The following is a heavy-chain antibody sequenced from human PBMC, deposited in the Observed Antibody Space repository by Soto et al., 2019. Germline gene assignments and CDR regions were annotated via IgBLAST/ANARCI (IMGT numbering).Heavy chain of an antibody. CDR3: AKVSKYCSGGYCDSNCFFDY. V-gene: IGHV3-23*01. CDR2: ISGSGATT. CDR1: GFTFTSKD. Sequence: GASLRVACAAWGFTFTSKDMSWVRQSPGKGLELVAAISGSGATTYFAASVKGRFTISRDNSKNNLYLQMHILRAEDTAEYYCAKVSKYCSGGYCDSNCFFDYWRQGTLVTVSS. J-gene: IGHJ4*03. D-gene: IGHD2-15*01.